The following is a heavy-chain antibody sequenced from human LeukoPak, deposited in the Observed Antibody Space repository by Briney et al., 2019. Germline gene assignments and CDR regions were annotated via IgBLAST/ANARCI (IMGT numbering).Heavy chain of an antibody. J-gene: IGHJ4*02. CDR1: GYTFTSYY. V-gene: IGHV1-46*01. CDR3: ASASDGYNAPGY. Sequence: GASVKVSCTASGYTFTSYYMHWVRQAPGQGLEWMGIINPSGGSTSYAQKFQGRVTMTRDTSTSTAYMELSSLRSEDTAVYYCASASDGYNAPGYWGQGTLVTVSS. CDR2: INPSGGST. D-gene: IGHD5-24*01.